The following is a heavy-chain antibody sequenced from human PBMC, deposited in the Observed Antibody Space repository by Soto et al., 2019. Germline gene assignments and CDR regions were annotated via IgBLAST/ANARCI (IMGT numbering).Heavy chain of an antibody. Sequence: GGSLRLSCAASGFTFNNYWMHWVLQAPGKGLVWVSRINSDGTSTTYADSVKGRFTISRDNAKNTLYMYMNSLRAEDTAVYYCARLDYYDSSGYSYWGQGTLVTVSS. J-gene: IGHJ4*02. V-gene: IGHV3-74*01. D-gene: IGHD3-22*01. CDR1: GFTFNNYW. CDR2: INSDGTST. CDR3: ARLDYYDSSGYSY.